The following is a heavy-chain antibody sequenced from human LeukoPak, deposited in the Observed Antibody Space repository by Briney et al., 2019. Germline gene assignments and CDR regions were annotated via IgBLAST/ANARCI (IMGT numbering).Heavy chain of an antibody. CDR1: GFTFSSYE. CDR2: ISGNGNNI. J-gene: IGHJ4*02. V-gene: IGHV3-48*03. D-gene: IGHD4-17*01. Sequence: PGGSLRLSCAASGFTFSSYEMNWVRQAPGKGLEWVSYISGNGNNILYADSVKGRLIISRDNAKNSLYLRMNSLRAEDTAVYYCARGTTVTRWDYWGQGTLVTVSS. CDR3: ARGTTVTRWDY.